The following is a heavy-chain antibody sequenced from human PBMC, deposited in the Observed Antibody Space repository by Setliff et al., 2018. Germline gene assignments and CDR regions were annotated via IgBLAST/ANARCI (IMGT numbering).Heavy chain of an antibody. D-gene: IGHD6-19*01. J-gene: IGHJ6*03. CDR1: GGSISSYY. CDR3: AREQWLDPPGYYYMDV. V-gene: IGHV4-4*07. CDR2: IYIGGSA. Sequence: ETLSLTCTVSGGSISSYYWSWIRQPAGKGLEWIGHIYIGGSANYNPSLKSRVTMSIDTSKSQFSLKLNSVTAADMAVYYCAREQWLDPPGYYYMDVWAKGTTVTVSS.